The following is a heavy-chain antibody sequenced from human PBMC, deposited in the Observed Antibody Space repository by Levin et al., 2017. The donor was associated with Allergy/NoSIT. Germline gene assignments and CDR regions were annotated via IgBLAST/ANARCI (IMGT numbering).Heavy chain of an antibody. CDR3: ARRFAASSNWDFDY. V-gene: IGHV4-39*01. CDR1: GVSIGSSSYY. Sequence: SQTLSLTCNVSGVSIGSSSYYWGWIRQPPGKGLEWIASIYYSGTTYYNPSLKSRVTISVDTSKSQFSLRLTSVTATDTAVYYCARRFAASSNWDFDYWGQGTLVTVSS. J-gene: IGHJ4*02. CDR2: IYYSGTT. D-gene: IGHD4-11*01.